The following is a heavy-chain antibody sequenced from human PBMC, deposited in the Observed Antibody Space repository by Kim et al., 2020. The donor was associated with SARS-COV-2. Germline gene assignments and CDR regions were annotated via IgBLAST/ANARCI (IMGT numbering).Heavy chain of an antibody. CDR2: ISYDGSNK. Sequence: GGSLRLSCAASGFTFSSYGMHWVRQAPGKGLEWVAVISYDGSNKYYADSVKGRFTISRDNSKNTLYLQMNSLRAEDTAVYYCAKDGSYGSGSYGYYYYGMDVWGQGTTVTVSS. CDR1: GFTFSSYG. CDR3: AKDGSYGSGSYGYYYYGMDV. V-gene: IGHV3-30*18. D-gene: IGHD3-10*01. J-gene: IGHJ6*02.